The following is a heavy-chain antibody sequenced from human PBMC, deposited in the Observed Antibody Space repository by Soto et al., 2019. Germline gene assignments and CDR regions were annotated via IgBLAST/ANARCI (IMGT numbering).Heavy chain of an antibody. CDR3: ARLVQLLQGRWFDP. CDR1: GGSISSGDYY. J-gene: IGHJ5*02. CDR2: IYYSGGT. D-gene: IGHD2-15*01. V-gene: IGHV4-30-4*01. Sequence: SETLSLTCTVSGGSISSGDYYWSWIRQPPGKGLEWIVYIYYSGGTYYNPSLKSRVTISVDTSKNQFSLKLSSVTAADTAVYYCARLVQLLQGRWFDPWGQGTLVTVSS.